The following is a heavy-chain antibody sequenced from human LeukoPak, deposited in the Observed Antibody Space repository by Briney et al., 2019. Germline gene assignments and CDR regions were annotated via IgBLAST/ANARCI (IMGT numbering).Heavy chain of an antibody. CDR1: GYTFTSYG. CDR2: ISGYNGKT. J-gene: IGHJ4*02. D-gene: IGHD3-16*02. V-gene: IGHV1-18*01. CDR3: ARAGWNDNVWGSYPSGY. Sequence: ASVKVSCKASGYTFTSYGISWVRQAPGQGLEWMGWISGYNGKTNYAPKFQDRVTMTTDTSTSTAYMELRSLRSDDTAVYYCARAGWNDNVWGSYPSGYWGQGTLVTVSS.